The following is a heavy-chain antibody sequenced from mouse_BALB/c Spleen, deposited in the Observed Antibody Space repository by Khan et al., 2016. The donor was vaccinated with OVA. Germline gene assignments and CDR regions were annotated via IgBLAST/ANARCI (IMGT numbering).Heavy chain of an antibody. D-gene: IGHD4-1*01. J-gene: IGHJ3*01. Sequence: QVQLQQSGPELVKPGASVKMSCKASGYIFTDNVMNWVKQRPGQGLEWIGQIYLGSDSTYYNEKFKDKATLTAYKSSSTVYMQLNSLTSEDSAVYVCARGGWDVLAYWGQGTLVTVSA. CDR3: ARGGWDVLAY. CDR2: IYLGSDST. V-gene: IGHV1-77*01. CDR1: GYIFTDNV.